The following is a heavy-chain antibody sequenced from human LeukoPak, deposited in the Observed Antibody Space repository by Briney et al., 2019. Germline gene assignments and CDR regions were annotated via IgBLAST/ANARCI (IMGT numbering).Heavy chain of an antibody. D-gene: IGHD3-3*01. CDR3: AKDRRFLEWLRAGAFDI. Sequence: GGSLRLSCAASGFTFSSYAMSWVRQAPGKRLEWVSAISGGGGSTYYADSVKGRFTISRDNSKNTLYVQMNSLRAEDTAVYYRAKDRRFLEWLRAGAFDIWGQGTMVTVSS. V-gene: IGHV3-23*01. J-gene: IGHJ3*02. CDR2: ISGGGGST. CDR1: GFTFSSYA.